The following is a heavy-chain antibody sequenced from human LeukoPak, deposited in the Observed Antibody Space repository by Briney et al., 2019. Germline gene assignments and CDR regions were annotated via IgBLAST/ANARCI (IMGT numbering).Heavy chain of an antibody. D-gene: IGHD2-15*01. CDR2: INSDGSST. CDR3: AREMVVNPY. Sequence: PGGSLRLSCAASGFTSSSNWMHWVRQAPGKGLAWVSRINSDGSSTSYADSVKGRFTISRNNAKNTLYLQMNSLRAEDTAVYYCAREMVVNPYWGQGTLVTVSS. CDR1: GFTSSSNW. V-gene: IGHV3-74*01. J-gene: IGHJ4*02.